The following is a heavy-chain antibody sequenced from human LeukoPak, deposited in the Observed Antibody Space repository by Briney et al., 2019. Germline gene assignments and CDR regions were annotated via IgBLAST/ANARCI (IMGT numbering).Heavy chain of an antibody. CDR2: ISGSGGST. CDR1: GFTFSSYA. J-gene: IGHJ3*02. D-gene: IGHD3-3*01. CDR3: AKEMNTIFGVVDAFDI. V-gene: IGHV3-23*01. Sequence: GSLRLSCAASGFTFSSYAMSWVRQAPGKGLEWVSAISGSGGSTYYADSVKGRFTISRDNSKNTLYLQMNSLRAEDTAVYYCAKEMNTIFGVVDAFDIWGQGTMVTVSS.